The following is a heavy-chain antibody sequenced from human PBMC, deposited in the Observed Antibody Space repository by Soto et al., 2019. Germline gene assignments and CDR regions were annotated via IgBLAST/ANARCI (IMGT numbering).Heavy chain of an antibody. V-gene: IGHV3-30*18. J-gene: IGHJ6*02. CDR1: GFTFSSYG. CDR3: AKDQRIGVVPAAYYYYGMDV. D-gene: IGHD2-2*01. Sequence: GGSLRLSCAASGFTFSSYGMHWVRQAPGKGLEWVAVISYDGSNKYYADSVKGRFTISRDNSKNTLYLQMNSLRAEDTAVYYCAKDQRIGVVPAAYYYYGMDVWGQGTTVTVS. CDR2: ISYDGSNK.